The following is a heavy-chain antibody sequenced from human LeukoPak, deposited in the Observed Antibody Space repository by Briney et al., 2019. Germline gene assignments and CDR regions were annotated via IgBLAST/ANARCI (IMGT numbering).Heavy chain of an antibody. CDR3: AKTGRPNNSGWYRWFDP. Sequence: SDTLSLTCTVSGDSISTYYWSWIRQPPGKGLKWIGCICNSGGTNYNPSLKSRVTISVDTSKNQFSLNLSSVTAADTAVYYCAKTGRPNNSGWYRWFDPWGQRTLVTVSS. J-gene: IGHJ5*02. V-gene: IGHV4-4*09. D-gene: IGHD6-19*01. CDR1: GDSISTYY. CDR2: ICNSGGT.